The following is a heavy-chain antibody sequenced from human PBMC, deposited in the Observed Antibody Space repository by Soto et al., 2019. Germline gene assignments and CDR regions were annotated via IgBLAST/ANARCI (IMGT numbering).Heavy chain of an antibody. J-gene: IGHJ5*02. Sequence: PSETLSLTCTVSGGSISSYYWSWIRQPPGKGLEWIGYIYYSGSTNYNPSLKSRVTISVDTSKNQFSLKLSSVTAADTAVYYCARDQRSGVRRFWSGYYEGSNWFDPWGQGTLVTVSS. CDR3: ARDQRSGVRRFWSGYYEGSNWFDP. V-gene: IGHV4-59*01. CDR2: IYYSGST. CDR1: GGSISSYY. D-gene: IGHD3-3*01.